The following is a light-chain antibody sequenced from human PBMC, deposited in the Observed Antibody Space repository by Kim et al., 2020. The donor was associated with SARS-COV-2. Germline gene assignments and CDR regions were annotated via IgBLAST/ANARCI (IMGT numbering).Light chain of an antibody. J-gene: IGLJ2*01. CDR1: SSNIGAGYD. CDR3: QSYDSSLSGV. V-gene: IGLV1-40*01. CDR2: GNS. Sequence: GQRVTLSCTGSSSNIGAGYDVHWYQQLPGTAPKLLIYGNSNRPSGVPDLFSGSKSGTSASLAITGLQAEDEADYYCQSYDSSLSGVFGGGTQLTVL.